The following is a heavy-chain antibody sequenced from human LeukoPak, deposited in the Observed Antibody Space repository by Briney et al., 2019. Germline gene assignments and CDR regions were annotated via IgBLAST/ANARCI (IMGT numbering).Heavy chain of an antibody. CDR2: ISPSSSYI. J-gene: IGHJ3*02. Sequence: PGGSLRLSCAASGFTFSTYNINWVRQAPGRGLEWVSSISPSSSYIYYADSVKGQFNISRDNAKNSLYLQMNSLRAEDTAVYYCARDRYSTSLDAFDIWGQGTMVTVSS. D-gene: IGHD6-13*01. CDR1: GFTFSTYN. V-gene: IGHV3-21*01. CDR3: ARDRYSTSLDAFDI.